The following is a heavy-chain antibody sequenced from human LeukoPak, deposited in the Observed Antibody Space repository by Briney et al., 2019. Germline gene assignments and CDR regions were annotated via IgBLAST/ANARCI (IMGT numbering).Heavy chain of an antibody. CDR1: GASIRSYY. Sequence: SETLSLTCTVSGASIRSYYWSWIRQPPGKGLEWIGYIYYSGSTNYNPSLKSRVTISVDTSKNQFSLKLNSVTAADTAVYYCARGYSYGPPDYWGQGATVTVSS. CDR3: ARGYSYGPPDY. J-gene: IGHJ4*03. D-gene: IGHD5-18*01. V-gene: IGHV4-59*01. CDR2: IYYSGST.